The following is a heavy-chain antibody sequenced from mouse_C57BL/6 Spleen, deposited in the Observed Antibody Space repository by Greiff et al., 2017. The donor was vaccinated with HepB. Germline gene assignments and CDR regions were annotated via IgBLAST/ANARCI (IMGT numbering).Heavy chain of an antibody. CDR3: ARYRRYGSSYDYFDY. J-gene: IGHJ2*01. Sequence: EVKLVESGPGLAKPSQTLSLTCSVTGYSITSDYWNWIRKFPGNKLEYMGYISYSGSTYYNPSLKSRISITRDTSKNQYYLQLNSVTTEDTATYYCARYRRYGSSYDYFDYWGQGTTLTVSS. CDR1: GYSITSDY. CDR2: ISYSGST. V-gene: IGHV3-8*01. D-gene: IGHD1-1*01.